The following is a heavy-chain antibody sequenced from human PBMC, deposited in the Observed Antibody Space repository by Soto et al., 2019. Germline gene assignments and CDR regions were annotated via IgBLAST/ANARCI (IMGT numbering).Heavy chain of an antibody. J-gene: IGHJ5*02. Sequence: ASVKVSCKASGYTFTSYGISWVRQAPGQGLEWMGWISAYNGNTNYAQKLQGRVTMTTDTSTSTAYMELRSLRSDDTAVYYCVRVVGGSNIVVVLAATQFDPWGQGTLVTVSS. V-gene: IGHV1-18*04. CDR1: GYTFTSYG. CDR3: VRVVGGSNIVVVLAATQFDP. CDR2: ISAYNGNT. D-gene: IGHD2-15*01.